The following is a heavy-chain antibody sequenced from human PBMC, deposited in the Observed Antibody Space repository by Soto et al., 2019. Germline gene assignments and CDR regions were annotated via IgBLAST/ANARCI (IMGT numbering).Heavy chain of an antibody. CDR1: GFTFSSYG. V-gene: IGHV3-30*18. Sequence: GGSLRLSCAASGFTFSSYGMHWVRQAPGKGLEWVAVISYDGSNKYYADSVKGRFTISRDNSKNTLYLQMNSLRAEDTAVYYCAKDRLTGYCSGGSCYSSLYYYYGMDVWGQGTTVTVSS. D-gene: IGHD2-15*01. CDR3: AKDRLTGYCSGGSCYSSLYYYYGMDV. CDR2: ISYDGSNK. J-gene: IGHJ6*02.